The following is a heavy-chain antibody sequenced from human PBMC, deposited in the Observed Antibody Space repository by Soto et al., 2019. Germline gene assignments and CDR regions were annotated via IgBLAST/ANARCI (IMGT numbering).Heavy chain of an antibody. CDR3: ARSGNFYSYDY. V-gene: IGHV3-48*01. CDR1: GYAFGNFG. Sequence: EVQLVESGGGWVQPGGTLRLSCATSGYAFGNFGMNWVRQAPGKGLEWISYITRSGSSTNYADSVKGRFTMSRDNAKNSLFLQMNSLRAEDTAVYYCARSGNFYSYDYWAQGTLVTVSS. CDR2: ITRSGSST. D-gene: IGHD1-26*01. J-gene: IGHJ4*02.